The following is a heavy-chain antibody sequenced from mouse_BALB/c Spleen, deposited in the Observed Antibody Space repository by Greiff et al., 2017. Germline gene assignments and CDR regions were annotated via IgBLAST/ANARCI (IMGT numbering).Heavy chain of an antibody. J-gene: IGHJ4*01. CDR3: ARWVVATDAMDY. D-gene: IGHD1-1*01. CDR2: INPSNGRT. V-gene: IGHV1S81*02. CDR1: GYTFTSYW. Sequence: QVQLQQPGAELVKPGASVKLSCKASGYTFTSYWMHWVKQRPGQGLEWIGEINPSNGRTNYNEKFKSKATLTVDKSSSTAYMQLSSLTSEDSAVYYCARWVVATDAMDYWGQGTSVTVSS.